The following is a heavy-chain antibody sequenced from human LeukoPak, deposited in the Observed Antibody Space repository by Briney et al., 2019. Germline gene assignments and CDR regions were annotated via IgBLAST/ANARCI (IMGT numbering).Heavy chain of an antibody. Sequence: PGGSLRLSCVASGFTVSSKYMSWVRQAPGKGLEWVSVLYSGGTTDYADSVKGRFTISRDNSKNTVYLQMNSLRAEDTALYYCAKATHGDYYYYMDVWGKGTTVTVSS. D-gene: IGHD3-10*01. J-gene: IGHJ6*03. CDR1: GFTVSSKY. CDR2: LYSGGTT. V-gene: IGHV3-66*01. CDR3: AKATHGDYYYYMDV.